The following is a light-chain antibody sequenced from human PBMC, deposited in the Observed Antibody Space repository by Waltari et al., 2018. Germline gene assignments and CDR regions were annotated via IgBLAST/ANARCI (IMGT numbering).Light chain of an antibody. CDR2: WAS. Sequence: DIVMTQFPHSLAVSVGEGPTITCKSSPSRLYSSNNKNYLAWYEQTPGQPPNLLIYWASTREFGVPDRFSGSGSGTDFTLTISSLQSEDVAVYYCQQYYSTSPLTFGGGTKVEIK. V-gene: IGKV4-1*01. J-gene: IGKJ4*01. CDR1: PSRLYSSNNKNY. CDR3: QQYYSTSPLT.